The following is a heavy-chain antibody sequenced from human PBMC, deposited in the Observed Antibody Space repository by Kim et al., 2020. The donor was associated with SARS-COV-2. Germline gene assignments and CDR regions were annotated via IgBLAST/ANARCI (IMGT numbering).Heavy chain of an antibody. CDR1: GGSFSGYY. D-gene: IGHD2-2*01. V-gene: IGHV4-34*01. CDR3: ARRPVPAATPIDY. CDR2: INHSGST. Sequence: SETLSLTCAVYGGSFSGYYWSWIRQPPGKGLEWIGEINHSGSTNYNPSLKSRVTISVDTSKNQFSLKLSSVTAADTAVYYCARRPVPAATPIDYWGQGTLVTVSS. J-gene: IGHJ4*02.